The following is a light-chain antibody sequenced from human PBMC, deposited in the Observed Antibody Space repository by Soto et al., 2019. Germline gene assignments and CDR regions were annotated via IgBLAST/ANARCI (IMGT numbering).Light chain of an antibody. CDR2: DVS. CDR1: SSDVVGYNY. Sequence: QSALTQPASVSGSPGQSITISCTGTSSDVVGYNYVSWYQQHPGKAPKLMIYDVSNRPSGVSDRFSGSKSGNTASLTISGLQADDEADYYCSSYTSSSTLLYVVGTGTKVTVL. CDR3: SSYTSSSTLLYV. V-gene: IGLV2-14*01. J-gene: IGLJ1*01.